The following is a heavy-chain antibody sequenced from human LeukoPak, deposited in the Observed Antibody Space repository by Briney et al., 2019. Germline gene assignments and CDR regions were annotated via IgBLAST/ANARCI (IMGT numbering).Heavy chain of an antibody. CDR1: GASISNYY. Sequence: PSETLSLTCTVSGASISNYYWSWIRQSPGKGLEWIGYMLYSGSTNQNPSLRSRVTISVDTSKNQVSLKLSSVTAADTAVYYCARDEVRGVIINPTPPNDYWGQGTLVTVSS. V-gene: IGHV4-59*12. D-gene: IGHD3-10*01. CDR2: MLYSGST. CDR3: ARDEVRGVIINPTPPNDY. J-gene: IGHJ4*02.